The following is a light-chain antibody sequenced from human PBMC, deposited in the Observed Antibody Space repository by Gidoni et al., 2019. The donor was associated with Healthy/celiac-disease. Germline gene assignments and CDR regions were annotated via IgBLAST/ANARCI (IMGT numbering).Light chain of an antibody. V-gene: IGKV3-11*01. CDR3: QQRSNGPPAFT. J-gene: IGKJ3*01. Sequence: IVLTQSPATLSLSPGERATLSCRASQSVSSYLAWYQQKPGQAPRLLIYDASNRATGIPARFSGSGCGTDFTLTISSLEPEDFAVYYCQQRSNGPPAFTFGTGTKVDIK. CDR2: DAS. CDR1: QSVSSY.